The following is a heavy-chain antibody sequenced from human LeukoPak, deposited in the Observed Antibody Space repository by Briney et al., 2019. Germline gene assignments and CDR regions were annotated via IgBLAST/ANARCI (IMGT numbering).Heavy chain of an antibody. V-gene: IGHV3-30*02. D-gene: IGHD4-17*01. CDR2: IRYDGSNK. CDR1: GFTFSSYG. Sequence: GGSLRLSCAASGFTFSSYGMHWVRQAPGKGLEWVAFIRYDGSNKYYADSVRGRFTISRDNSKNTLYLQMNSLRAEDTAVYYCAKDRYGDQNWFDPWGQGTLVTVSS. J-gene: IGHJ5*02. CDR3: AKDRYGDQNWFDP.